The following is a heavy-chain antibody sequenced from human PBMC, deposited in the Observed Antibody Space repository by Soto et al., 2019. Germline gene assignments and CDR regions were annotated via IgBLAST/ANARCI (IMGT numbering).Heavy chain of an antibody. CDR2: IWYDGSNK. D-gene: IGHD1-20*01. Sequence: QVQLVESGGGVVQPGRSLRLSCAASGFTFSSYGMHWVRQAPGKGLEWVTVIWYDGSNKYYADSVKGRFTISRDNSKNRLDLQMNSLGAADTAVYYRARERGPFNWDEWPHYYYGKDVWGQGTQVTLSS. CDR3: ARERGPFNWDEWPHYYYGKDV. J-gene: IGHJ6*02. V-gene: IGHV3-33*01. CDR1: GFTFSSYG.